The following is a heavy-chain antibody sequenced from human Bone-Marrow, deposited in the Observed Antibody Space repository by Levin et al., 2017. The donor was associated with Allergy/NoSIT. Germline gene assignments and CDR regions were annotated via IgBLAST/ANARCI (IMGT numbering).Heavy chain of an antibody. Sequence: GGSLRLSCAASGFSFSSYAMSWVRQAPGKGLEWVSAISGGGGSTYYADAVKGRFTISRDNSKNTLYLQMNSLRVEDTALYYCAKAHIVVIPAAIRSVDYWGQGTLVTVSS. CDR1: GFSFSSYA. CDR3: AKAHIVVIPAAIRSVDY. J-gene: IGHJ4*02. V-gene: IGHV3-23*01. D-gene: IGHD2-2*01. CDR2: ISGGGGST.